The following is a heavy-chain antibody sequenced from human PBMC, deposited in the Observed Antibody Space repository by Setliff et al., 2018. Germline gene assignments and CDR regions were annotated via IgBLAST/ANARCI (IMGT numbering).Heavy chain of an antibody. CDR1: GDSFSDYY. CDR3: ARDPGFRSGTWSLDV. Sequence: SETLSLTCVVYGDSFSDYYWTWIRQSPGKGLEWIGTVSFSGSTFYNPSLESRLTILLDTSKNHFSLTVTSVTAADAAMYFCARDPGFRSGTWSLDVWGQGILVTVSS. CDR2: VSFSGST. J-gene: IGHJ4*02. V-gene: IGHV4-59*12. D-gene: IGHD3-16*02.